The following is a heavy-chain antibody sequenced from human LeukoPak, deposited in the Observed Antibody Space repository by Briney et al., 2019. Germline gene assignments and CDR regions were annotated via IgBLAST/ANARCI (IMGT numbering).Heavy chain of an antibody. V-gene: IGHV5-51*01. D-gene: IGHD4-11*01. J-gene: IGHJ4*02. CDR1: GSNFTNYW. CDR3: ARRRTTVSPAEY. Sequence: GASLQISSEGSGSNFTNYWIGWVRQLPGKGLEWMGTIYPGDSDTRYSSSFQGQVTISADKSSSAAYLQWSSLKASDTAMYYCARRRTTVSPAEYWGQGTLVSVSS. CDR2: IYPGDSDT.